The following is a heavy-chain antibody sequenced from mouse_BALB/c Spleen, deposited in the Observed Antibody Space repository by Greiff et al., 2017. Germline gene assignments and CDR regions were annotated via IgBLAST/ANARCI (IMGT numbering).Heavy chain of an antibody. CDR3: ARGVVLRSPYYFDY. Sequence: DLVKPGASVKLSCKASGYTFTSYWINWIKQRPGQGLEWIGRIAPGSGSTYYNEMFKGKATLTVDTSSSTAYIQLSSLSSEDSAVYFCARGVVLRSPYYFDYWGQGTTLTVSS. CDR1: GYTFTSYW. CDR2: IAPGSGST. J-gene: IGHJ2*01. V-gene: IGHV1S41*01. D-gene: IGHD1-1*01.